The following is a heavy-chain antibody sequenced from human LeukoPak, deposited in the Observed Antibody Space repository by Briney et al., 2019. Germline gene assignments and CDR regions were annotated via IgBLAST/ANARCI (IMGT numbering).Heavy chain of an antibody. CDR1: GFTFNNYA. V-gene: IGHV3-9*01. Sequence: AGGSLRLSCEASGFTFNNYAMHWVRQAPGKGLEWVSGISWDRGTTGYGDSVKGRFTISRDNAKNSLYLQMNSLRAEDTAVYYCAKTYSSGWYSDYFDYWGQGTLVTVSS. D-gene: IGHD6-19*01. J-gene: IGHJ4*02. CDR2: ISWDRGTT. CDR3: AKTYSSGWYSDYFDY.